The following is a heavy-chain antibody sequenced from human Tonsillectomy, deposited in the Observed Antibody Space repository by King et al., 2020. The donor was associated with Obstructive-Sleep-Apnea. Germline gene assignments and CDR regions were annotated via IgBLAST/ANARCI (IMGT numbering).Heavy chain of an antibody. CDR2: ISYDGSNK. CDR1: GFTFSTYG. Sequence: VQLVESGGGVVQPGRSLRLSCAASGFTFSTYGMHWARQAPGKGLEWVAVISYDGSNKYYTDSVKGRFTISRDNSKNTLYLQMNNLRTEDTALYYCAKDRGSSGWFDGMDVWGQGTTVTVSS. V-gene: IGHV3-30*18. D-gene: IGHD6-19*01. CDR3: AKDRGSSGWFDGMDV. J-gene: IGHJ6*02.